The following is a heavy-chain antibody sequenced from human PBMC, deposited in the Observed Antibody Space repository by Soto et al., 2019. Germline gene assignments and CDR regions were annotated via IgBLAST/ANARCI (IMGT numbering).Heavy chain of an antibody. V-gene: IGHV3-30*18. Sequence: VQLVESGGGVVQPGRSLRLSCAASEFTFRNFGIHWVRHAPGKWLEWVAQISYDGSNKHYADSVKGRFTISMDNSKNTMYLEMNILRAEDTAVYYCAKDTYYYDSSGYYVFDHWGQGTLVTVSS. J-gene: IGHJ4*02. CDR1: EFTFRNFG. CDR2: ISYDGSNK. D-gene: IGHD3-22*01. CDR3: AKDTYYYDSSGYYVFDH.